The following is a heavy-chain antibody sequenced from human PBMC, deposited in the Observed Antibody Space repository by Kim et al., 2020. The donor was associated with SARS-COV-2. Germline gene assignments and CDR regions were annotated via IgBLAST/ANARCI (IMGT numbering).Heavy chain of an antibody. Sequence: SVKGRFTISRDNAKNSLYLQMNSLRAEDTAVYYCARSLKVPAAIGYWFDPWGQGTLVTVSS. V-gene: IGHV3-21*01. J-gene: IGHJ5*02. CDR3: ARSLKVPAAIGYWFDP. D-gene: IGHD2-2*02.